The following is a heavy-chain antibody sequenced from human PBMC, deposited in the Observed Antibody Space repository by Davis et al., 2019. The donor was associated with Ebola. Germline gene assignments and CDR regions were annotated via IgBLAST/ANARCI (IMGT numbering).Heavy chain of an antibody. Sequence: PGGSLRLSCAASGFTFSSYAMHWVRQAPGKGLEWVAVISYDGSKKYYADSVKGRFTISRDNSKNTLYLQMNSLRAEDTSVFYCAKDRWELLHRGVFDYWGQGTLVTVSS. CDR1: GFTFSSYA. CDR3: AKDRWELLHRGVFDY. CDR2: ISYDGSKK. V-gene: IGHV3-30*18. D-gene: IGHD1-26*01. J-gene: IGHJ4*02.